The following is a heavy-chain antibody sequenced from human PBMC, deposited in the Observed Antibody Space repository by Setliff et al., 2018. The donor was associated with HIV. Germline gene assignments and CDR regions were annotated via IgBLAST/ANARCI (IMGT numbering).Heavy chain of an antibody. Sequence: PSETLSLTCAVYGGSLSGYHWSWIRQSPEKGLEWIGEINHSGSTNYNPSLKSRGTMSVDTSKNQFSLKLSSVTAADTAVYYCARGRNFWSDYYHYYYMDVWGKGTMVTVSS. J-gene: IGHJ6*03. CDR3: ARGRNFWSDYYHYYYMDV. CDR1: GGSLSGYH. CDR2: INHSGST. D-gene: IGHD3-3*01. V-gene: IGHV4-34*01.